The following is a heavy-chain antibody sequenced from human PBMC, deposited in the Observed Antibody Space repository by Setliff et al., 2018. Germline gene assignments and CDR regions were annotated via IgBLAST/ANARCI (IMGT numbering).Heavy chain of an antibody. Sequence: KPSETLSLTCDVSGISITSGHYWGWIRQPPGKGLEWIATIYHRGRTYYNPSLDSRVTISLDTSKNRYSLRLRSVTAADTAVYYCASPRRDDLDTPFDAFDLWGQGTKVTVSS. J-gene: IGHJ3*01. CDR3: ASPRRDDLDTPFDAFDL. V-gene: IGHV4-38-2*01. CDR1: GISITSGHY. D-gene: IGHD1-1*01. CDR2: IYHRGRT.